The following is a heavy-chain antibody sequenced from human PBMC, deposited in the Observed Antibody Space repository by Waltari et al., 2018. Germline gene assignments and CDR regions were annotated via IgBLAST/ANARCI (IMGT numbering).Heavy chain of an antibody. J-gene: IGHJ3*01. CDR2: IFPGDSDT. V-gene: IGHV5-51*01. Sequence: EEQLIQSGAEVKKSGESLRISCEGSGYTFSNYWIAWVRQTPGKGLEWMANIFPGDSDTKYSPSFQGQVTVSADKSSRTAHLEWNTLETSDTAVYFCARLMYSGAFRTGPFNVWGQGTMVSVSA. CDR3: ARLMYSGAFRTGPFNV. D-gene: IGHD1-26*01. CDR1: GYTFSNYW.